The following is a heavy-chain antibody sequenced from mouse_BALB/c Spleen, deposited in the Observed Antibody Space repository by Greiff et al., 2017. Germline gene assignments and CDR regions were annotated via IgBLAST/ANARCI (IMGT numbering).Heavy chain of an antibody. CDR2: INPYNGDT. Sequence: VQLQQSGPELVKPGASVKISCKASGYSFTGYFMNWVMQSHGKSLEWIGRINPYNGDTFYNQKFKGKATLTVDKSSSTAHMELRSLASEDSAVYYCGRRSTATNAMDYWGQGTSVTVSS. CDR3: GRRSTATNAMDY. J-gene: IGHJ4*01. CDR1: GYSFTGYF. D-gene: IGHD1-2*01. V-gene: IGHV1-20*02.